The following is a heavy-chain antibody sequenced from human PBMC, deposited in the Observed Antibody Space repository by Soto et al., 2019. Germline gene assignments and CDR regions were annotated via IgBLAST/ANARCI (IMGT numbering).Heavy chain of an antibody. V-gene: IGHV3-23*01. CDR1: GFTFSTNS. CDR3: AKWDGYGDS. D-gene: IGHD5-12*01. J-gene: IGHJ5*01. Sequence: EVQVLESGGGLVQPGGSLRLSCAAFGFTFSTNSMAWVRQTPGKGLEWVSGLSVGGDRTFYLESVKGRFTISSDTSKNVVYLKMNSLRADDTAVYFGAKWDGYGDSWGQGTLVTVSS. CDR2: LSVGGDRT.